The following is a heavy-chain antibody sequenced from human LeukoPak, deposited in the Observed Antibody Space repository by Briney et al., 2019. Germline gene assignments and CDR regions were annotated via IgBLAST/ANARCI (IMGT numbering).Heavy chain of an antibody. CDR2: VSSDGTT. J-gene: IGHJ4*02. D-gene: IGHD2-15*01. V-gene: IGHV4-59*08. CDR3: ARLDCVLEGCYNH. Sequence: SETLSLTCSVSGDSVTSSYWNWIRQPPGKGLEWIGYVSSDGTTNYIPSLRSRVVMSVDTAKNDISLNLTSVTAAYTAIYYCARLDCVLEGCYNHWGRGTLVTVSS. CDR1: GDSVTSSY.